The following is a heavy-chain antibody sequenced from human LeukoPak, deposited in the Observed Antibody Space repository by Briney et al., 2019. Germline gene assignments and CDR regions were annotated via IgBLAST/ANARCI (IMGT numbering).Heavy chain of an antibody. Sequence: PGGSLGLSCAASGFTFSSYAMSWVRQAPGKGLEWVSAISGSGGSTYYADSVKGRFTISRDNSKNTLYLQMNSLRAEDTAVYYCAKGKGYSGYDPVDYWGQGTLVTVSS. CDR2: ISGSGGST. CDR1: GFTFSSYA. V-gene: IGHV3-23*01. J-gene: IGHJ4*02. D-gene: IGHD5-12*01. CDR3: AKGKGYSGYDPVDY.